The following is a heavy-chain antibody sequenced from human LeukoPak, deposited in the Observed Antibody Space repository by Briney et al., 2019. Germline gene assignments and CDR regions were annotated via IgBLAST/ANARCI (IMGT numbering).Heavy chain of an antibody. CDR1: GYTFTGYY. CDR2: INPNSGAT. J-gene: IGHJ5*02. V-gene: IGHV1-2*02. D-gene: IGHD5-18*01. Sequence: SSVKVSCKASGYTFTGYYIHWVRQAPGQGLEWMGWINPNSGATKYAQKIQGRVTMTRDTSISTVYMELSRLRSDDTAVYYCARGLDLYPGYSYGQNWFDPWGQGTLVTVFS. CDR3: ARGLDLYPGYSYGQNWFDP.